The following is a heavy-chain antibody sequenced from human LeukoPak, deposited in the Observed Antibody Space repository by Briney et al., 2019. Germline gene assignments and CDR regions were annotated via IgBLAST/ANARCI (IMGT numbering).Heavy chain of an antibody. CDR1: GFTFSTYA. CDR2: ISGRGDRI. J-gene: IGHJ4*02. V-gene: IGHV3-23*01. CDR3: AKDPYSTGLFQGYYFDY. Sequence: GGSLRLSCAASGFTFSTYAMSWVRQAPGKGLEWVSGISGRGDRIYYADSVKGRFTISRDNSKNTLYLRMDSLRDGDTAVYYCAKDPYSTGLFQGYYFDYWGQGTLVTVSS. D-gene: IGHD6-19*01.